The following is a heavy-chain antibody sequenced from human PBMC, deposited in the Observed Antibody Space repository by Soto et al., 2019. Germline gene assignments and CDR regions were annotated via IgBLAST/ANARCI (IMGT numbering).Heavy chain of an antibody. CDR2: IYPGDSDT. J-gene: IGHJ4*02. V-gene: IGHV5-51*01. CDR1: GYSFTSYW. CDR3: AKHPPVARGVTTPILPSEY. Sequence: GESLKISCKGSGYSFTSYWIGWVRQMPGKGLEWMGIIYPGDSDTRYSPSFQGQVTISADKCISTAYLQWSSLKASDTAMYYCAKHPPVARGVTTPILPSEYWGQGTLVTVSS. D-gene: IGHD4-17*01.